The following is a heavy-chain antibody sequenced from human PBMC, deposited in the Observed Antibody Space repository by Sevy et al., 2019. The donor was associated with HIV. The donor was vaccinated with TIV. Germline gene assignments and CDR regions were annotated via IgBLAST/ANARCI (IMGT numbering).Heavy chain of an antibody. CDR3: AGEPIRDCTNGVCYPSYYYGLDV. CDR1: GGTFSSYA. V-gene: IGHV1-69*13. Sequence: ASVKVSCKASGGTFSSYAISWVRQAPGQGLEWMGGIIPIFGTANYAQKFQGRVTVTADESTSTAYMELGSLGPEDMAQYYGAGEPIRDCTNGVCYPSYYYGLDVWGQGTTVTVSS. D-gene: IGHD2-8*01. J-gene: IGHJ6*02. CDR2: IIPIFGTA.